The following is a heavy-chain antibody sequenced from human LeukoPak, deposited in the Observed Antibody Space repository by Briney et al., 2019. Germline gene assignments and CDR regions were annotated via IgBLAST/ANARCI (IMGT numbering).Heavy chain of an antibody. Sequence: GESLKISCKGSGYSFTNYWIGWVRQMPGKSLEWMGIIYPGDSDTRYSPSFQGQVTISADKSIRTAYLQWSSLKASDTAMYYCARLFRDCSGGTCYPYYFDYWGQGTLVTVSS. CDR3: ARLFRDCSGGTCYPYYFDY. CDR1: GYSFTNYW. J-gene: IGHJ4*02. V-gene: IGHV5-51*01. D-gene: IGHD2-15*01. CDR2: IYPGDSDT.